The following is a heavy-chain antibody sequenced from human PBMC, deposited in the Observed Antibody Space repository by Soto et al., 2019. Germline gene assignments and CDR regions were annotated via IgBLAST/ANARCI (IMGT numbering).Heavy chain of an antibody. CDR1: GFTFSTSA. V-gene: IGHV3-30-3*01. D-gene: IGHD3-3*01. CDR3: ARESLRFSNDF. Sequence: PGGSLRLSCAASGFTFSTSAMHWVRQAPGRGLEWVAVISYDGSNKYYADSVKGRFTISRDNSENTLYLQMNSLRAEDTALYYCARESLRFSNDFWGQGTLVTVSS. CDR2: ISYDGSNK. J-gene: IGHJ4*02.